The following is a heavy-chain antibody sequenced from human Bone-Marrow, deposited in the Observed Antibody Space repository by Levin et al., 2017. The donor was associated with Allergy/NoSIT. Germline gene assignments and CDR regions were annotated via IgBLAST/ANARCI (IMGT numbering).Heavy chain of an antibody. D-gene: IGHD6-13*01. CDR1: GYTFTSYA. CDR2: INIKTGSP. V-gene: IGHV7-4-1*02. CDR3: ARALSSSWYDWFDP. J-gene: IGHJ5*02. Sequence: GESLKISCQASGYTFTSYAMNWVRQAPGQGLEWMGWINIKTGSPTYAQGFTGRFVFSLDTSVSTAYLQISSLKAEDTAVYYCARALSSSWYDWFDPWGQGTLVTVSS.